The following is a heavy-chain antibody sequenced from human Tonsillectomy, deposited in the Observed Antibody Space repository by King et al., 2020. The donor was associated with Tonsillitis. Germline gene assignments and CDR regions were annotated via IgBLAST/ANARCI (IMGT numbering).Heavy chain of an antibody. D-gene: IGHD2-8*01. CDR1: GDSISNSAYY. Sequence: QLQESGPGLVKPSENLSLTCTVSGDSISNSAYYWAWFRQPPGKGLGWIGSISYSGSTPYNPSLKSRVTLSVDTSQNQFSLNVRSLSVADTAVYYCATRPRCTTGACYQWYDYYVDVWGKGATVNVSS. CDR3: ATRPRCTTGACYQWYDYYVDV. CDR2: ISYSGST. V-gene: IGHV4-39*01. J-gene: IGHJ6*03.